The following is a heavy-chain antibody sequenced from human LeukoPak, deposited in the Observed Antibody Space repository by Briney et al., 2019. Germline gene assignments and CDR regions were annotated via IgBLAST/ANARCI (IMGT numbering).Heavy chain of an antibody. CDR3: ARDEGGQMDV. D-gene: IGHD2-15*01. V-gene: IGHV4-34*01. J-gene: IGHJ6*04. Sequence: SETLSLTCAVYGGSFGGYYWSWIRQPPGKGLEWIGEINHSGSTNYNPSLKSRVTISVDTSKNQFSLKLRSVTAADTAVYYCARDEGGQMDVWGKGTTVTVSS. CDR1: GGSFGGYY. CDR2: INHSGST.